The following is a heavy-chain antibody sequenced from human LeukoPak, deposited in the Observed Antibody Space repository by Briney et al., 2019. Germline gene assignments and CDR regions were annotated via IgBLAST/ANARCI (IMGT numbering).Heavy chain of an antibody. CDR2: IQHDGTTH. Sequence: PGWSLRLSCAACGFRFNKFGMHWVRQALAKGREGVAFIQHDGTTHYYPDSVKGRFIISRDDSKNTVSLQMNSLRVDDTAFYYCAKHHSATWPFHDSWGQGTLVTVSS. J-gene: IGHJ4*02. CDR3: AKHHSATWPFHDS. CDR1: GFRFNKFG. V-gene: IGHV3-30*02. D-gene: IGHD5-18*01.